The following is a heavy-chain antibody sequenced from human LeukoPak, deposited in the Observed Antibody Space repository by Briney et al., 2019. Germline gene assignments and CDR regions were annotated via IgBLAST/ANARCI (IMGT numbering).Heavy chain of an antibody. CDR1: GFTLSNYD. V-gene: IGHV3-13*01. CDR3: ARAVAGTHWFDP. Sequence: PGGSLRLSYAASGFTLSNYDMHWVRQATGKGLEWVSGIDIPGNTYYPDSVKGRFTMSRESAENSLYLQMNSLRAGDTAVYYCARAVAGTHWFDPWGQGTLVTVSS. J-gene: IGHJ5*02. CDR2: IDIPGNT. D-gene: IGHD6-19*01.